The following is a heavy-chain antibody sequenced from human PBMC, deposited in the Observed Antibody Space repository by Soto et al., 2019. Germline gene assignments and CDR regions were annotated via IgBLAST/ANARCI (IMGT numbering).Heavy chain of an antibody. CDR1: GFTFSSYA. D-gene: IGHD1-26*01. CDR3: AKNTVGATYYYYGMDV. V-gene: IGHV3-23*01. Sequence: GGSLRLSCAASGFTFSSYAMSWVRQAPGKGLEWVSAISGSGGSTYYADSAKGRFTISRDNSKNTLYLQMNSLRAEDTAVYYCAKNTVGATYYYYGMDVWGQGTTVTVSS. CDR2: ISGSGGST. J-gene: IGHJ6*02.